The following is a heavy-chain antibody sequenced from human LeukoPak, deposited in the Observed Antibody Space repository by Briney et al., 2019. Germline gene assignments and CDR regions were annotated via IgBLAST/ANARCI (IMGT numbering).Heavy chain of an antibody. Sequence: SETLSLTCTVSGGSISSSSYYWGWIRQPPGKGLEWIGSIYYSGSTYYNPSLKSRVTISVDTSKNQFSLKLSSVTAADTVVYYCAREGSEGYYDSSGTVDYWGQGTLVTVSS. D-gene: IGHD3-22*01. V-gene: IGHV4-39*07. CDR2: IYYSGST. CDR1: GGSISSSSYY. CDR3: AREGSEGYYDSSGTVDY. J-gene: IGHJ4*02.